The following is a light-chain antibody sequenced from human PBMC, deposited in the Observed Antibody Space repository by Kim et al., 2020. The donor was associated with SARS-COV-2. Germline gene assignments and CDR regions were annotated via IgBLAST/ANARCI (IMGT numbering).Light chain of an antibody. CDR1: QDISNY. CDR3: QQHDNLPLT. CDR2: DAS. J-gene: IGKJ4*01. V-gene: IGKV1-33*01. Sequence: DIQMTQSPSSLSASVGDRVTITCQASQDISNYLNWYQQKPGKAPRLLIYDASNLEIGVPSRFSGSGSGTDFSFTISSLQAEDFATYYCQQHDNLPLTFGGGTKLEI.